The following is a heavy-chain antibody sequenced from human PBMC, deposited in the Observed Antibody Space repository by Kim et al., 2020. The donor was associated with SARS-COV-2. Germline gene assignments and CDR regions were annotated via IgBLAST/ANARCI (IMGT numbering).Heavy chain of an antibody. J-gene: IGHJ6*02. Sequence: YADSVKGRFSISRDNSKNTLYLQMSSLRAEDSAVYDCVKGRAGAGHDGMDVWGQGTTVTVSS. CDR3: VKGRAGAGHDGMDV. V-gene: IGHV3-64D*06. D-gene: IGHD3-10*01.